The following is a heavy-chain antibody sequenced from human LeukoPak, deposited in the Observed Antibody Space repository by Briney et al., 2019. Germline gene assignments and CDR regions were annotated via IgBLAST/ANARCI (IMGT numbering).Heavy chain of an antibody. Sequence: GASVKVSCKASGYTFTSYGISWVRQAPGQGLEWMGWINPNSGGTNYAQKFQGRVTMTRDTSISTAYMELSRLRSDDTAVYYCAASETDYFDYWGQGTLVTVSS. D-gene: IGHD1-1*01. CDR2: INPNSGGT. CDR3: AASETDYFDY. V-gene: IGHV1-2*02. CDR1: GYTFTSYG. J-gene: IGHJ4*02.